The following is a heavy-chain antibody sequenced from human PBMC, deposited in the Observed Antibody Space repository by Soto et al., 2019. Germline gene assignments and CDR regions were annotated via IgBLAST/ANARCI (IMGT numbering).Heavy chain of an antibody. D-gene: IGHD6-13*01. Sequence: QVLLVQSGTEMRKPGASVKVSCTASGYTFTDYYMHWLRQAPGQGLEWMGMFNPNGDITYNGKKFQEKITMPRDRSTVPFYMEVISIISEDTAVYYWARGGKLGQRSWFDPWGQGTLVSVSS. J-gene: IGHJ5*02. CDR2: FNPNGDIT. CDR1: GYTFTDYY. CDR3: ARGGKLGQRSWFDP. V-gene: IGHV1-46*01.